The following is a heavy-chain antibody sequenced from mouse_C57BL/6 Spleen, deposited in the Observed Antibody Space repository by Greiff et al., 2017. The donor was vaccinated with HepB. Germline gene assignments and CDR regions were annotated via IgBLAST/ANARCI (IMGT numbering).Heavy chain of an antibody. CDR1: GFSLTSYG. CDR3: AKNPYYGSSLSYWYFDV. V-gene: IGHV2-4*01. D-gene: IGHD1-1*01. Sequence: VQVVESGPGLVQPSQSLSITCTVSGFSLTSYGVHWVRQPPGKGLEWLGVIWSGGSTDYNAAFISRLSISKDNSKSQVFFKMNSLQADDTAIYYCAKNPYYGSSLSYWYFDVWGTGTTVTVSS. J-gene: IGHJ1*03. CDR2: IWSGGST.